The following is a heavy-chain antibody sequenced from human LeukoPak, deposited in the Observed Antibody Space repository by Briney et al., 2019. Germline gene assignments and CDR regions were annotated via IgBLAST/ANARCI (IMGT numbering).Heavy chain of an antibody. CDR1: GGSISSYY. V-gene: IGHV4-39*01. D-gene: IGHD3-22*01. CDR2: IFYSGST. Sequence: SETLSLTCTVSGGSISSYYWGWIGHPPGKGLEGFGSIFYSGSTYYNPSLKSRVTISVDTSKNQFSLKLSSVTAADTAVYYCARLVDYYDSSGYFGVHTFDYWGQGTLVTVSS. J-gene: IGHJ4*02. CDR3: ARLVDYYDSSGYFGVHTFDY.